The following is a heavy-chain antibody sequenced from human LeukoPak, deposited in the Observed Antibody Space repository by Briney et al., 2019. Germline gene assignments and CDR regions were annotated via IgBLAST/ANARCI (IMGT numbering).Heavy chain of an antibody. V-gene: IGHV3-7*01. D-gene: IGHD3-22*01. CDR3: ARGITMIDTYYYYMDV. Sequence: GGSLRLSCVASGFTFSSYWMSWVRQAPGKGLEWVANIKQDGSEKYYVDSVKGRFTISRDNAKNSLYLQMNSLRAEDTAVYYCARGITMIDTYYYYMDVWGKGTTVTVSS. CDR1: GFTFSSYW. J-gene: IGHJ6*03. CDR2: IKQDGSEK.